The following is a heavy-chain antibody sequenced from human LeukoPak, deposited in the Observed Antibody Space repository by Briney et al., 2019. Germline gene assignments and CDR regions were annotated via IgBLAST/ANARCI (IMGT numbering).Heavy chain of an antibody. J-gene: IGHJ3*01. Sequence: GGSLRLSCAASGFNFSSYWMIWVRQAPGKGLEWVANIKQDGSEIYYLASVRGRFTISRDNAKNSLYLQMNTLRAEDTAMYYCARDMWAGGFDRGDHVAFDLWGQGTMVTVSS. V-gene: IGHV3-7*01. D-gene: IGHD4-17*01. CDR3: ARDMWAGGFDRGDHVAFDL. CDR2: IKQDGSEI. CDR1: GFNFSSYW.